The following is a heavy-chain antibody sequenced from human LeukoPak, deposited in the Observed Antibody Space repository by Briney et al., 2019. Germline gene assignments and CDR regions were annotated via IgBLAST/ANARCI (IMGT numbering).Heavy chain of an antibody. CDR2: IYHTGTT. CDR1: RYSISSGYY. V-gene: IGHV4-38-2*02. CDR3: ARLRLGAPGPSNYFDC. D-gene: IGHD3-16*01. Sequence: SETLSLTCTVSRYSISSGYYWGWIRQPPGKGLEWIGNIYHTGTTHYNPSLWSRVTISVDTSKNQFSLRLSSLTAADTAVYYCARLRLGAPGPSNYFDCWGQGTLVTVSS. J-gene: IGHJ4*02.